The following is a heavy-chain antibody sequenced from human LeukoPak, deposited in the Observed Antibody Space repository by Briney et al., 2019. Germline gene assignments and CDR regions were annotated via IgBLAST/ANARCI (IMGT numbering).Heavy chain of an antibody. J-gene: IGHJ4*02. Sequence: GGSLRLSCAASGFTFSSYWMSWVRQAPRKGLEWVANIKQDGSEKYYVDSVKGRFTISRDNAKNSLYLQMNSLRAEDTAVYYCARDRLRFLEWLYLFDYWGQGTLVTVSS. D-gene: IGHD3-3*01. CDR3: ARDRLRFLEWLYLFDY. V-gene: IGHV3-7*01. CDR2: IKQDGSEK. CDR1: GFTFSSYW.